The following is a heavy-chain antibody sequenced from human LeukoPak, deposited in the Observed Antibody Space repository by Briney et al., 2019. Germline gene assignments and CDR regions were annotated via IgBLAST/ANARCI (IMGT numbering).Heavy chain of an antibody. CDR3: ARRGAITMVRGVIPYGNWFDP. D-gene: IGHD3-10*01. CDR2: INHSGST. CDR1: GGSFSGYY. Sequence: ASETLSLTCAVYGGSFSGYYWSWIRQPPGKGLEWIGEINHSGSTSYNPSLKSRVTISVDTSKNQFSLKLSSVTAADTAVYYCARRGAITMVRGVIPYGNWFDPWGQGTLVTVSS. V-gene: IGHV4-34*01. J-gene: IGHJ5*02.